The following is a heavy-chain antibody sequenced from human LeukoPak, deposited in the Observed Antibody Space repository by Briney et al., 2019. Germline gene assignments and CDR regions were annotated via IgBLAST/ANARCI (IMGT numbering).Heavy chain of an antibody. CDR2: ITWDGGST. Sequence: PGGSLRLSCDASGFTFDDYSMHWVRQRPGKDLQWVSLITWDGGSTFYVDSVKGRFTISRDNSRESLSLQMNGLSTDDTGLYYCARERVRVIDYWGQGTLVTVSS. CDR1: GFTFDDYS. J-gene: IGHJ4*02. CDR3: ARERVRVIDY. D-gene: IGHD1-26*01. V-gene: IGHV3-43*01.